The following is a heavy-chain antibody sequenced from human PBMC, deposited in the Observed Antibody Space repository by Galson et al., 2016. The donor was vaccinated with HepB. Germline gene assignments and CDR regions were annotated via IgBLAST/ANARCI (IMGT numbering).Heavy chain of an antibody. Sequence: SLRLSCAASGLNVSSSYMGWVRQAPGRGLEWVSVVYAGGTTKYYADSVKGRFTISRDNSKNTLYLQMNSLRGEDTALYYCARSGDFRSGYSGYGMDVWGQGTTVTVSS. CDR2: VYAGGTTK. CDR1: GLNVSSSY. CDR3: ARSGDFRSGYSGYGMDV. J-gene: IGHJ6*02. V-gene: IGHV3-66*01. D-gene: IGHD3-3*01.